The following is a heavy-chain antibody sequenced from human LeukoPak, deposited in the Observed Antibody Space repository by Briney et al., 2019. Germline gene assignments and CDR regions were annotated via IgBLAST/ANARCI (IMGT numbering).Heavy chain of an antibody. V-gene: IGHV3-23*01. Sequence: GGSLRLSCAASGFTFSSYAMSWVRQAPGKGLEWVSAISGSGGSIYYADSVKGRFTISRDNSKNTLYLQVNSLRAEDTAVYYCAKDILTGYLPYYYGMDVWGQGTTVTVSS. CDR3: AKDILTGYLPYYYGMDV. J-gene: IGHJ6*02. CDR2: ISGSGGSI. D-gene: IGHD3-9*01. CDR1: GFTFSSYA.